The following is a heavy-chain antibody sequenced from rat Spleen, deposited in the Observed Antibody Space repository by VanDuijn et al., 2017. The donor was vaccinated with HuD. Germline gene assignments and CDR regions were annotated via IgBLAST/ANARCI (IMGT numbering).Heavy chain of an antibody. CDR1: GFTFSRYW. Sequence: EVQLVETGGGLVQPGKSLKLSCVASGFTFSRYWMYWVRQAPGKGLEWVSSVSNDGVNTYYPDSVKGRFTISRDNAENIVSLQMNSLKSEDTATYYCAVAWYGYWGQGVMVTVSS. D-gene: IGHD1-7*01. V-gene: IGHV5-58*01. CDR3: AVAWYGY. CDR2: VSNDGVNT. J-gene: IGHJ2*01.